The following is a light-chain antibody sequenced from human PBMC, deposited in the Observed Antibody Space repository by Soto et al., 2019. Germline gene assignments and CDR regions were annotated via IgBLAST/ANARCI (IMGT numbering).Light chain of an antibody. Sequence: DIQMTQSPSSLSASVGDRVTIICRASQSVSTRLAWYQQKPGKAPKLLIYKASTLKSGVPSRFSGSGSGTEFTLTISSLQPDDVATYYCQQYNAYSPWMFGQGTKVDIK. CDR1: QSVSTR. J-gene: IGKJ1*01. V-gene: IGKV1-5*03. CDR2: KAS. CDR3: QQYNAYSPWM.